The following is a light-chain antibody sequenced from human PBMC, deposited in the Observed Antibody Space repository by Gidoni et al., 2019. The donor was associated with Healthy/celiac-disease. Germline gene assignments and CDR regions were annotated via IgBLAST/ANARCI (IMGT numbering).Light chain of an antibody. Sequence: DIQMTQSPSSLAAAVGDRVTLTRRASQGMSSWLAWYQQKPEQAPKSLIYAASSLQSGVPSRFSGSGSGTDFTLTISSLQPEDFATYYCQQYNSYPRTFGQGTKVEIK. CDR3: QQYNSYPRT. CDR2: AAS. V-gene: IGKV1D-16*01. J-gene: IGKJ1*01. CDR1: QGMSSW.